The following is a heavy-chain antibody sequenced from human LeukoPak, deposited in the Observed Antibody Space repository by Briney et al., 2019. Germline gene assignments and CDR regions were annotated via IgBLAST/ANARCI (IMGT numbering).Heavy chain of an antibody. V-gene: IGHV4-4*07. CDR2: IYTSGST. CDR1: GGSISSYY. Sequence: SETLSLTCTVSGGSISSYYWRWIRQPPGKGLEWIARIYTSGSTNYNPSLKSRVTLSVDTSKNQFYLRLRPVTAADTAVYSCARVGAAAGPEGLYYYYYMDVWGKGTTVTVSS. CDR3: ARVGAAAGPEGLYYYYYMDV. J-gene: IGHJ6*03. D-gene: IGHD6-13*01.